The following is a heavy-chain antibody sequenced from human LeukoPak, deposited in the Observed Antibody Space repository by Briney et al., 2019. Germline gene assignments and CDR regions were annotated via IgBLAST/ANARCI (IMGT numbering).Heavy chain of an antibody. Sequence: PGRSLRLSCAASGFTFSSYAMHWVRQAPGKGLEWVAVISCDGSNKYYADSVKGRFTISRDNSKNTLYLQMNSLRAEDTAVYYCARDPYYYDSSGYYHGGYYFDYWGQGTLVTVSS. V-gene: IGHV3-30-3*01. CDR3: ARDPYYYDSSGYYHGGYYFDY. D-gene: IGHD3-22*01. CDR2: ISCDGSNK. J-gene: IGHJ4*02. CDR1: GFTFSSYA.